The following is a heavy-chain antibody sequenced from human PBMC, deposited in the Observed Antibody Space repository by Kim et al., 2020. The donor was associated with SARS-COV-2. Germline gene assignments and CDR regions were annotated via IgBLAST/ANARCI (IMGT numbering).Heavy chain of an antibody. J-gene: IGHJ4*02. CDR1: GFTFDDYA. V-gene: IGHV3-9*01. CDR2: ISWNSDTI. D-gene: IGHD1-26*01. CDR3: AKRDSGSSRHFDY. Sequence: GGSLRLSCAASGFTFDDYAMHWVRQAPGKGLEWVSGISWNSDTIGYADSLKGRFTISRDNAKNSLYLQMNSLRLEDTALYYCAKRDSGSSRHFDYWGQGTLAT.